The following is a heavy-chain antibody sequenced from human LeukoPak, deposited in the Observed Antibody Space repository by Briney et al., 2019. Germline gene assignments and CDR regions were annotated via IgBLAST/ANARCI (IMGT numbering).Heavy chain of an antibody. Sequence: GGSLRLSCAASGFTFGPYTMNWVRQAPGKGLEWVSYISSSSDTIYYADSVKGRFTISRDNAKNSLYLQMNSLRAEDTAVYYCAREVWGPEYWGQGTLVTVSS. V-gene: IGHV3-48*04. D-gene: IGHD1-14*01. CDR2: ISSSSDTI. CDR3: AREVWGPEY. J-gene: IGHJ4*02. CDR1: GFTFGPYT.